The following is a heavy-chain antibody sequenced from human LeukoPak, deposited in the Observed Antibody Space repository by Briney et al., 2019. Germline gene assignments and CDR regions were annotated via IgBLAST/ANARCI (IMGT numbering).Heavy chain of an antibody. CDR1: GYTFTSYD. Sequence: SVKVSCKXSGYTFTSYDINWVRQATGQGLEWMGWMNPNSGNTGYSQKFQGRVTMNRNTSISTAYMELSSLRSEDTAVYYCARALYNYGGNPFGYYMDVWGKGTTVTVSS. D-gene: IGHD4-23*01. CDR3: ARALYNYGGNPFGYYMDV. J-gene: IGHJ6*03. V-gene: IGHV1-8*01. CDR2: MNPNSGNT.